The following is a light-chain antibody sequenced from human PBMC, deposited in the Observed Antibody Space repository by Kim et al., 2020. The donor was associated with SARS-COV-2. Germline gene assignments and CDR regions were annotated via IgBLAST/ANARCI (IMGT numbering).Light chain of an antibody. V-gene: IGKV1-27*01. CDR1: QDISNY. J-gene: IGKJ1*01. CDR3: QKCDSAPWT. Sequence: ASVGDRVTITCRASQDISNYLAWFQLKPEKAPKPLIYAASALQPGVPSRFSGSGSGTDFTLTVTSLQPEDVATYYGQKCDSAPWTFGQGTKVDIK. CDR2: AAS.